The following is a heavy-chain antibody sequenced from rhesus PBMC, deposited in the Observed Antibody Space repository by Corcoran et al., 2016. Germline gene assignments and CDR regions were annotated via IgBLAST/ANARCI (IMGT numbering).Heavy chain of an antibody. V-gene: IGHV3-116*02. CDR2: IRKKANGGTA. CDR1: GFTFSDYY. D-gene: IGHD5-12*01. CDR3: AREGDTATVLDS. J-gene: IGHJ6*01. Sequence: EVRLVESGGGLVQPGGSLRLSCAASGFTFSDYYMSWVRQAPGKGPEWVVFIRKKANGGTAEYSASVKGRVNIARDESKSIASLQMNSLKTEDTSVYYCAREGDTATVLDSWGQGVVVTVSS.